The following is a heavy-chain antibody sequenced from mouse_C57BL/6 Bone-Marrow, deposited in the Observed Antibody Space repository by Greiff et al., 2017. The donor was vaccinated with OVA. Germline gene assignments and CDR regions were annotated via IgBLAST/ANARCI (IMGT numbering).Heavy chain of an antibody. CDR3: ARTRYYGSSFSFDY. V-gene: IGHV1-64*01. D-gene: IGHD1-1*01. CDR1: GYTFTSYW. CDR2: IHPNSGST. J-gene: IGHJ2*01. Sequence: QVQLQQPGAELVKPGASVKLSCKASGYTFTSYWMHWVKQRPGQGLEWIGMIHPNSGSTNYNEKFKSKATLTVDKSSSTAYMQLSSLTSEDSAVYYCARTRYYGSSFSFDYWGQGTTLTVSP.